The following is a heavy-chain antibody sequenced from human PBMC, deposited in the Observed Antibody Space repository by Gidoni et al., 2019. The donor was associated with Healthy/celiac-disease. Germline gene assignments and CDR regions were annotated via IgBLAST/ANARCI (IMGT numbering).Heavy chain of an antibody. V-gene: IGHV4-30-4*01. Sequence: QVQLQESGPGLVKPSQTLSLTCTVSGGSISSGDYSWSWIRQPPGKGLEWIGYIYYSGSTYYNPSLKSRVTISVDTSKNQFSLKLSSVTAADTAVYYCARDLVVRSRGRYYYYYYMDVWGKGTTVTVSS. CDR3: ARDLVVRSRGRYYYYYYMDV. D-gene: IGHD3-10*01. J-gene: IGHJ6*03. CDR1: GGSISSGDYS. CDR2: IYYSGST.